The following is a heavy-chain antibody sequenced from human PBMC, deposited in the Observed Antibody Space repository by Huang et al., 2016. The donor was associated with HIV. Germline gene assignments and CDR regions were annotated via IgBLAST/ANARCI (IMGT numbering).Heavy chain of an antibody. CDR1: GFIFSNYG. Sequence: QVQLVESGGGVVQPGRSLRLSCAASGFIFSNYGRHWVRQAPGKGLEGVELISYDGSNKYYTDSGKGRFSISRDNSKNTLYLQMNSLRAEDTAVYYCALKGDSSGWEYFRHWGQGTLVTVSS. CDR2: ISYDGSNK. V-gene: IGHV3-30*03. J-gene: IGHJ1*01. D-gene: IGHD6-19*01. CDR3: ALKGDSSGWEYFRH.